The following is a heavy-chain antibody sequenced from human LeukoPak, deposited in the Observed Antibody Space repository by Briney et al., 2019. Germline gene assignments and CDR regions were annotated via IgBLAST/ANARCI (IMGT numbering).Heavy chain of an antibody. CDR3: ARPAHGGNSGDY. CDR1: GGSISSSSYY. V-gene: IGHV4-39*01. J-gene: IGHJ4*02. Sequence: PSETLSLTCTVSGGSISSSSYYWGWIRQPPGKGLEWIGGIYYSGSTYYNPSLKSRVTISVDTSKNQFSLKLSSATAADTAVYYCARPAHGGNSGDYWGQGTLVTVSS. CDR2: IYYSGST. D-gene: IGHD4-23*01.